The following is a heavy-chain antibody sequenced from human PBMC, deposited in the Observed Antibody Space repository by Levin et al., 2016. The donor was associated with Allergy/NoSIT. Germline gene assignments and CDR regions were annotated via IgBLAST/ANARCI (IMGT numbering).Heavy chain of an antibody. CDR1: GGTFSSYA. CDR2: IIPIFGTA. Sequence: SVKVSCKASGGTFSSYAISWVRQAPGQGLEWMGGIIPIFGTANYAQKFQGRVTITADESTSTAYMELSSLRSEDTAVYYCARDSSSYDYVWGSYRADYWGQGTLVTVSS. J-gene: IGHJ4*02. V-gene: IGHV1-69*13. D-gene: IGHD3-16*02. CDR3: ARDSSSYDYVWGSYRADY.